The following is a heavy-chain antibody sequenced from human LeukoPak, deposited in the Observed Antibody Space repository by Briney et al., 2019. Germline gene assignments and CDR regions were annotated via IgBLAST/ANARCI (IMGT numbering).Heavy chain of an antibody. V-gene: IGHV3-30*03. Sequence: PGGSLRLSCAASGFTFSNAWMSWVRQAPGKGLEWVAVISFGANNKYYGDSVKGRFTISRDNSRNTLYLQMNSLRTEDTAVYYCARDRGVNDYGDDPYYYYGMDVWGQGTTVTVSS. J-gene: IGHJ6*02. CDR2: ISFGANNK. D-gene: IGHD4-17*01. CDR3: ARDRGVNDYGDDPYYYYGMDV. CDR1: GFTFSNAW.